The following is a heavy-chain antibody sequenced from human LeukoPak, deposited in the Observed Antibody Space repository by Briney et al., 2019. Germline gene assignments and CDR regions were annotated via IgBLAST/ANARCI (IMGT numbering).Heavy chain of an antibody. CDR3: ARGGGYCSTTSCYYGMDV. CDR2: ISSSGSTI. D-gene: IGHD2-2*01. Sequence: GGSLRLSCAASGCTFSSYEMNWVRQAPGKGLEWVSYISSSGSTIYYADSVKGRFTISRDNAKNSLYLQMNSLRAEDSAVYSCARGGGYCSTTSCYYGMDVWGQGTTVTVSS. J-gene: IGHJ6*02. V-gene: IGHV3-48*03. CDR1: GCTFSSYE.